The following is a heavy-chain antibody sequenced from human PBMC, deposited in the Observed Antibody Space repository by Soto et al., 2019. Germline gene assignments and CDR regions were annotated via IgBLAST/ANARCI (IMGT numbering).Heavy chain of an antibody. CDR3: ARGAHDFWSGYYGKDYYYYGMGV. CDR2: IYYSGST. J-gene: IGHJ6*02. V-gene: IGHV4-59*01. CDR1: GGSISSYY. Sequence: PSETLSLTCTVSGGSISSYYWSWIRQPPGKGLEWIGYIYYSGSTNYNPSLKSRVTISVDTSKNQFSLKLSSVTAADTAVYYCARGAHDFWSGYYGKDYYYYGMGVWGQGTTVTVSS. D-gene: IGHD3-3*01.